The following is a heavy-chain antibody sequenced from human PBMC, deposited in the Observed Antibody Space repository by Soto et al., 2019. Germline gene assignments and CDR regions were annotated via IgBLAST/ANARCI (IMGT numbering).Heavy chain of an antibody. V-gene: IGHV3-74*01. CDR1: GFTVSNYW. CDR3: ARDPRDYNSAGEVY. Sequence: EVQLVESGGGLVPPGGSLRLSCAVSGFTVSNYWMHWVRQAPGKGLMWIARISGDGSSTTYADSVKGRFTISRENAKNTLYLQMNSLRAEDTAVYYCARDPRDYNSAGEVYWGQGTPVTVYS. D-gene: IGHD3-3*01. J-gene: IGHJ4*02. CDR2: ISGDGSST.